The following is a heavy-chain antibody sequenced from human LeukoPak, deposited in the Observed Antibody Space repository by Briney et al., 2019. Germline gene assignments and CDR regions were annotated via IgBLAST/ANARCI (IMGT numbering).Heavy chain of an antibody. V-gene: IGHV1-2*06. J-gene: IGHJ4*02. CDR2: INPNSGGT. CDR1: GYSFTGYY. CDR3: ARVTDYYYDTSGYYV. Sequence: ASVKVSCKASGYSFTGYYIHWVRQAPGQGLEWMGRINPNSGGTNYAQNFQGRVTMTRDTSINTAYVELSRLKSDDTAVYYCARVTDYYYDTSGYYVWGQGTLVTVSS. D-gene: IGHD3-22*01.